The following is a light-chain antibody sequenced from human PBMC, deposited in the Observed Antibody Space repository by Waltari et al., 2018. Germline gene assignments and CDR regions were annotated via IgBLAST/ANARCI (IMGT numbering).Light chain of an antibody. V-gene: IGKV1-39*01. Sequence: DIRMTQSPSSLSASVGDRVTITCRATQNIKNYLNWYQQKPGKAPSLLIYDASSVYSGVPSRFSGSGSGTDFTLAISDLQPEDFATYYCQQSYSAPATFGGGTKVEIK. CDR3: QQSYSAPAT. J-gene: IGKJ4*01. CDR1: QNIKNY. CDR2: DAS.